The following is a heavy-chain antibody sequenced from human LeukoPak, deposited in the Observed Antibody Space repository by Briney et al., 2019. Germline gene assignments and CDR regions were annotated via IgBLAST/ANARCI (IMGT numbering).Heavy chain of an antibody. J-gene: IGHJ6*02. V-gene: IGHV1-69*06. CDR1: GYTFTSYY. CDR2: IIPIFGTA. Sequence: ASVKVSCKASGYTFTSYYMHWVRQAPGQGLEWMGGIIPIFGTANYAQKLQGRVTITADKSTSTAYMELSSLRSEDTAVYYCARDPTNYGMDVWGQGTTVTVSS. CDR3: ARDPTNYGMDV.